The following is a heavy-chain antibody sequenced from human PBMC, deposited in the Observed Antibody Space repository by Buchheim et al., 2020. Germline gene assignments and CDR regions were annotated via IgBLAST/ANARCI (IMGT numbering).Heavy chain of an antibody. Sequence: QVQLVGSGGGVVQPGRSLRLSCAASGFTFSSYAMHWVRQAPGKGLEWVAVISYDGSNKYYADSVKGRFPISRDNSKNTLYLQMNSLRAEDTAVYYCASHSKAVAGTGGDFDYWGQGTL. V-gene: IGHV3-30*04. J-gene: IGHJ4*02. CDR2: ISYDGSNK. D-gene: IGHD6-19*01. CDR3: ASHSKAVAGTGGDFDY. CDR1: GFTFSSYA.